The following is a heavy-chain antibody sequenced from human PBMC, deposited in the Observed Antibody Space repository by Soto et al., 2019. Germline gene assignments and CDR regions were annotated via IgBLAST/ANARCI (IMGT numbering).Heavy chain of an antibody. D-gene: IGHD3-9*01. V-gene: IGHV3-13*05. CDR1: GFTFSSYD. CDR2: IGTAGDP. Sequence: PGGSLSLSCAASGFTFSSYDMHWVRQATGKGLEWVSAIGTAGDPYYPGSVKGRFTISRENAKNSLYLQMNSLRAGDTAVYYCARGYYDILTGYFYFDYWGQGTLVTVSS. CDR3: ARGYYDILTGYFYFDY. J-gene: IGHJ4*02.